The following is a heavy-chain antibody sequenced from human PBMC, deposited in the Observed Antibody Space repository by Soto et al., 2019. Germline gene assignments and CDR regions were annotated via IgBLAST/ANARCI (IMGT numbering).Heavy chain of an antibody. CDR1: GFTFSSYS. D-gene: IGHD2-15*01. CDR3: ARGCSGGSCYSRYWFDP. J-gene: IGHJ5*02. Sequence: EVQLLESGGGLVQPGGSLRLSCAASGFTFSSYSMNWVRQAPGKGLEWVSSISSSSSYIYYADSVKGRFTIPRDNAKNSLYLQMNSLRAEDTAVYYCARGCSGGSCYSRYWFDPWGQGTLVTVSS. CDR2: ISSSSSYI. V-gene: IGHV3-21*01.